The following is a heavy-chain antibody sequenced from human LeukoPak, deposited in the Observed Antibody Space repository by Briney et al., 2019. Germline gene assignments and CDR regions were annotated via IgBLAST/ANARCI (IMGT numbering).Heavy chain of an antibody. CDR3: ARSSGWSGDY. CDR2: IYYSGST. J-gene: IGHJ4*02. D-gene: IGHD6-19*01. Sequence: SETLSPTCTVSGGSISSYYWSWIRQPPGKGLEWIGYIYYSGSTNYNPSLKSRVTISVKTSKNQFSLKLSSVTAADTAVYYCARSSGWSGDYWGQGTLVTVSS. V-gene: IGHV4-59*08. CDR1: GGSISSYY.